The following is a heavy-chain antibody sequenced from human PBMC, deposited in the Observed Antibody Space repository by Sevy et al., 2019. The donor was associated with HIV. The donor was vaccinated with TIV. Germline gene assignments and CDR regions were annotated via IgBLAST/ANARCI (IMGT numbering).Heavy chain of an antibody. V-gene: IGHV4-34*01. D-gene: IGHD2-2*02. CDR3: AREGNCSSTSCYTPSSMFDP. CDR2: INHSGST. J-gene: IGHJ5*02. Sequence: SETLSLTCAVYGGSFSGYYWSWIRQPPGKGLEWIGEINHSGSTHYNPSLKSRVTISVDTSKNQFSLKLSSVTAPDTAVYYCAREGNCSSTSCYTPSSMFDPWGQGTLVTVSS. CDR1: GGSFSGYY.